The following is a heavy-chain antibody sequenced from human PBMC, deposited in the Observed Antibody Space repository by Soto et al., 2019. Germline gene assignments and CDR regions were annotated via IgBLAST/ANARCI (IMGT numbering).Heavy chain of an antibody. D-gene: IGHD6-19*01. V-gene: IGHV1-3*01. CDR2: INAGNGNT. J-gene: IGHJ4*02. CDR3: ARAVAVPADFDY. CDR1: GYTFTGYA. Sequence: EASVKVSCKASGYTFTGYAMHWVRQAPGQRLEWMGWINAGNGNTKYSQKFQGRVTITRDTSASAAYMELSSLSSEDTAVYYCARAVAVPADFDYWGQGTLVTVS.